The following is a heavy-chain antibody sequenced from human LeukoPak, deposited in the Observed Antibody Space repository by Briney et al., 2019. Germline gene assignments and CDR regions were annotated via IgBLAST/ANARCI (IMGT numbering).Heavy chain of an antibody. V-gene: IGHV4-59*01. CDR1: GGSISSYY. D-gene: IGHD5-18*01. Sequence: SSETLSLTCTVSGGSISSYYWSWIRQPPGKGLEWIGYIYYSGSTNYNPSLKTRVTISVDTSKNQFSLKLSSVTAADTAVYYCARQYSYGPNWFDPWGQGTLVTVSS. CDR3: ARQYSYGPNWFDP. CDR2: IYYSGST. J-gene: IGHJ5*02.